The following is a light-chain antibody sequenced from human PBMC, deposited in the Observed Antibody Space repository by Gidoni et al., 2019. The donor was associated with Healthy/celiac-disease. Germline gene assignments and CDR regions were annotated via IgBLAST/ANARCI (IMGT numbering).Light chain of an antibody. Sequence: IVLSQSPGTLSLSPGQRATLPCRASQSVSSSYLAWYQQKPGQAPRRLIYGASSRATGIPDRFSGSGSGTDFTLTISRLEAEDFAVYYCQQDGSSSYTFGQGTKLEIK. CDR2: GAS. CDR1: QSVSSSY. CDR3: QQDGSSSYT. J-gene: IGKJ2*01. V-gene: IGKV3-20*01.